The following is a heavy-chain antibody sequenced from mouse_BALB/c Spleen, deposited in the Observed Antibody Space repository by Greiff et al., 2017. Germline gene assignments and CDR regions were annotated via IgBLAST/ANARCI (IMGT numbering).Heavy chain of an antibody. J-gene: IGHJ4*01. V-gene: IGHV3-6*02. CDR3: ARASYDGYYYYYAMDY. D-gene: IGHD2-3*01. Sequence: EVKLVESGPGLVKPSQSLSLTCSVTGYSITSGYYWNWIRQFPGNKLEWLGYISYDGSNNYNPSLKNRISITRDTSKNQFFLKLNSVTTEDTATYYCARASYDGYYYYYAMDYWGQGTSVTVSS. CDR2: ISYDGSN. CDR1: GYSITSGYY.